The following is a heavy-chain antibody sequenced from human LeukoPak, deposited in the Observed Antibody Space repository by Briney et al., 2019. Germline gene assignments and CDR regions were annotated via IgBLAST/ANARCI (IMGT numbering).Heavy chain of an antibody. J-gene: IGHJ4*02. Sequence: PGGSLRLSCAASAFTFSSHVMNWVRQAPGKGLEWVSVISDNGGTTYYADSVKGRFTTSRDNSKNTLYLQMNSLRAEDTAVYYCARRAVVAALDYWGQGTLVTVSS. CDR3: ARRAVVAALDY. CDR2: ISDNGGTT. V-gene: IGHV3-23*01. D-gene: IGHD2-2*01. CDR1: AFTFSSHV.